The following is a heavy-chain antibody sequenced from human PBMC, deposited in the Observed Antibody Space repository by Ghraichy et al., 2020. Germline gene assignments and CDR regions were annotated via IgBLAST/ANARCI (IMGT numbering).Heavy chain of an antibody. CDR2: INHSGVT. Sequence: SETLSLTCAVYGVSFSGYYWSWVRQPPGEGLQWIGEINHSGVTNYNPSLKSRVSISVDTSKNQFSLKLSSVTAADTAVYYCASGEIVGVPGGNLPPYYYGMDDWGQGTTVTDSS. J-gene: IGHJ6*02. D-gene: IGHD2-2*01. CDR3: ASGEIVGVPGGNLPPYYYGMDD. CDR1: GVSFSGYY. V-gene: IGHV4-34*01.